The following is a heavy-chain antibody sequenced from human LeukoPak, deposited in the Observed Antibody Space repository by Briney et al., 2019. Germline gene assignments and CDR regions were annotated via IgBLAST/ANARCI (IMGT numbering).Heavy chain of an antibody. CDR2: INHSGNT. CDR3: ARGRRAYNYMDV. V-gene: IGHV4-34*01. CDR1: GGFFSGYY. J-gene: IGHJ6*03. Sequence: SETLSLTCAVYGGFFSGYYWSWIRQPPGKGLEWIGEINHSGNTNYNPSLESRVTIPVDSSKNQFSLNLTSVTAADTAVYYCARGRRAYNYMDVWGKGTTVTVSS.